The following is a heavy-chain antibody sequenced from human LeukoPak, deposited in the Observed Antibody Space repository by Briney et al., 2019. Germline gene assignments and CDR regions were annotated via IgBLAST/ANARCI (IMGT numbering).Heavy chain of an antibody. CDR2: IRYDGSNK. Sequence: PGGSLRLSCAASGFTFSSYGMHWVRQAPGKGLEWVAFIRYDGSNKYYADSVKGRFTISRDNSKNTLYLQMNSLRAEDTAIYYCARVTREGSRFLEWDDSFDIWGQGTMLTVSS. V-gene: IGHV3-30*02. J-gene: IGHJ3*02. CDR3: ARVTREGSRFLEWDDSFDI. CDR1: GFTFSSYG. D-gene: IGHD3-3*01.